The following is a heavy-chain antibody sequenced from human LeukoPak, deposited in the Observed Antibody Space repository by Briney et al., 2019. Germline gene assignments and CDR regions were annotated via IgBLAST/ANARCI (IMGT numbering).Heavy chain of an antibody. CDR3: ARAQTYYDILTGYYVGYFDY. J-gene: IGHJ4*02. CDR2: IYYRGRT. D-gene: IGHD3-9*01. CDR1: GGSINSGDYY. Sequence: ASETLSLTCTVSGGSINSGDYYWSWIRQPPGKGLEWIGCIYYRGRTSYNPSLKSRVTISVDTSKNQFSLKLSSATAADTAVYYCARAQTYYDILTGYYVGYFDYWGQGTLVTVSS. V-gene: IGHV4-30-4*01.